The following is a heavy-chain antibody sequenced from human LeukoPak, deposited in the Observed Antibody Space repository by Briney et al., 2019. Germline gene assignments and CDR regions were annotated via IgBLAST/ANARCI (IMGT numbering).Heavy chain of an antibody. CDR3: ARDGGFDY. CDR1: GYTFTGYY. V-gene: IGHV1-2*02. J-gene: IGHJ4*02. CDR2: INPNTGAT. Sequence: ASVKVSCEASGYTFTGYYMHWVRQAPGQGLEWMGWINPNTGATKYAQKFQGRVTMTRDTSISTAYMELSRLGSDDTAVYYCARDGGFDYWGQGTLVTVSS. D-gene: IGHD2-15*01.